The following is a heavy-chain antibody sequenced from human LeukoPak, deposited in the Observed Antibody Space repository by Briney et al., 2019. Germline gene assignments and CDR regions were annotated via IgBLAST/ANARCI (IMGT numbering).Heavy chain of an antibody. Sequence: GGSLRLSCAASGFTFSSYWMHWVRQAPGKGLVWVSRINSDGSSTSYADSVKGRFTISRDNAKNTLYLQMNSLRAEDTAVYYCARDRSDRRRTPNIDFWGQGTLVIVSS. D-gene: IGHD4/OR15-4a*01. CDR3: ARDRSDRRRTPNIDF. CDR2: INSDGSST. V-gene: IGHV3-74*01. J-gene: IGHJ4*02. CDR1: GFTFSSYW.